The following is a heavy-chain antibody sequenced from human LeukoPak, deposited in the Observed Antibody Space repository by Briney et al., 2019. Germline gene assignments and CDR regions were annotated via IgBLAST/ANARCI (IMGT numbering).Heavy chain of an antibody. CDR3: ARGGLGAFDI. V-gene: IGHV1-46*01. D-gene: IGHD3-16*01. Sequence: ASVKVSCKASGYTLTNYYMHWVRQAPGQGLEWMGIINPSGGTTNYAQNFQGRVTVTRDTSTSTVYMELSSLRSEDTAVYYCARGGLGAFDIWAKGQWPPSPQ. CDR2: INPSGGTT. J-gene: IGHJ3*02. CDR1: GYTLTNYY.